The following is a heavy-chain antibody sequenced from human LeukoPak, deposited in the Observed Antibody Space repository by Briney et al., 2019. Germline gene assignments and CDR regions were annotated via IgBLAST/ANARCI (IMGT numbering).Heavy chain of an antibody. CDR2: INEDGSIT. Sequence: GGSLGLSCAVSGFTFRTYWMHWVRQVPGEGLVWVSRINEDGSITNYADSVKGRFSISRDNAKNTLYLQMNSLRAEDTAVYYCASRNYYDSSGYYYYYFDYWGQGILVTVSS. CDR3: ASRNYYDSSGYYYYYFDY. D-gene: IGHD3-22*01. CDR1: GFTFRTYW. J-gene: IGHJ4*02. V-gene: IGHV3-74*01.